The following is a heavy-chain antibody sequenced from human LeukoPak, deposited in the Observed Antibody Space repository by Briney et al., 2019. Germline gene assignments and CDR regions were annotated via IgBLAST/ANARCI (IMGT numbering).Heavy chain of an antibody. CDR3: ARPGIAAAGTYFDY. Sequence: ASVKVSCKASGGTFSSYAISWVRQAPGQGLEWMGGIIPIFGTANYAQKFQGRVTITADESTSTAYMELSSLRSEDTAVYYCARPGIAAAGTYFDYWGQGTLVTVSS. D-gene: IGHD6-13*01. CDR2: IIPIFGTA. CDR1: GGTFSSYA. V-gene: IGHV1-69*13. J-gene: IGHJ4*02.